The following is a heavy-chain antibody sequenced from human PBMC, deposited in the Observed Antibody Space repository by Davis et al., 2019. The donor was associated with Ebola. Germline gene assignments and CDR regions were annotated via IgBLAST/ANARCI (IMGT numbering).Heavy chain of an antibody. V-gene: IGHV1-2*06. CDR3: AKGRLIAVAGKAELVY. Sequence: AASVKVSCKASGYTFTSYGISWVRQAPGQGLEWMGRINPNSGGTNYAQKFQGRVAMTRDTSISTAYMELSRLRSDDTAVYFCAKGRLIAVAGKAELVYWGQGTLVTVSS. CDR1: GYTFTSYG. D-gene: IGHD6-19*01. J-gene: IGHJ4*02. CDR2: INPNSGGT.